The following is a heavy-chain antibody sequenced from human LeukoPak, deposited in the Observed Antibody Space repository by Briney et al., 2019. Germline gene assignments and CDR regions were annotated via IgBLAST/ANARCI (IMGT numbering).Heavy chain of an antibody. CDR2: IYYSGST. CDR1: GGSISSSNYY. Sequence: SETLSLTCTVSGGSISSSNYYWGWIRQPPGKGLEWIGSIYYSGSTYYNPSLKSRVTISVDTSKNQFSLKLSSVTAVDTAVYYCARRGGWELFFDYWGQGTLVTVSS. D-gene: IGHD1-26*01. J-gene: IGHJ4*02. CDR3: ARRGGWELFFDY. V-gene: IGHV4-39*01.